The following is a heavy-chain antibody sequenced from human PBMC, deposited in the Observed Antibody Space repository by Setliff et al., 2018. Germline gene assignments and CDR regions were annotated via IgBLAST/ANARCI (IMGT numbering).Heavy chain of an antibody. CDR3: AREPSVTLIAVVPWYFDY. D-gene: IGHD3-22*01. CDR2: IRSKAYGGTT. CDR1: GFTFGDYP. Sequence: GGSLRLSCAASGFTFGDYPVNWFRQAPGKGLEWVGFIRSKAYGGTTEYADSVKGRFTISRDNSKNTLYLQMNSLRAEDTAVYYCAREPSVTLIAVVPWYFDYWGQGTLVTVSS. V-gene: IGHV3-49*03. J-gene: IGHJ4*02.